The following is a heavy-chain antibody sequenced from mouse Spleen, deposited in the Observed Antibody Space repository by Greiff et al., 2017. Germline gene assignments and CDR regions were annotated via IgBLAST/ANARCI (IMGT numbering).Heavy chain of an antibody. J-gene: IGHJ1*03. V-gene: IGHV3-6*01. CDR3: ARRATVVDWYFDV. CDR1: GYSITSGYY. D-gene: IGHD1-1*01. CDR2: ISYDGSN. Sequence: EVKLMESGPGLVKPSQSLSLTCSVTGYSITSGYYWNWIRQFPGNKLEWMGYISYDGSNNYNPSLKNRISITRDTSKNQFFLKLNSVTTEDTATYYCARRATVVDWYFDVWGTGTTVTVSS.